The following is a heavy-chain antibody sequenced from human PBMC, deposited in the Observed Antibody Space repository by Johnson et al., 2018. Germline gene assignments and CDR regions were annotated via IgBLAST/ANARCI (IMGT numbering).Heavy chain of an antibody. CDR1: GFTFSTYS. V-gene: IGHV3-48*02. CDR2: ISSSSNTM. J-gene: IGHJ4*02. CDR3: AWRSSSSGLDLDY. Sequence: EVQLVESGGGVVQPGRSLRLSCAASGFTFSTYSMNWVRQAPGKGLEWVSYISSSSNTMYYADSVKGRFTISRDNAKNSLYLQMNSLRDEDTAVYYCAWRSSSSGLDLDYWGQGTLVTVSS. D-gene: IGHD6-6*01.